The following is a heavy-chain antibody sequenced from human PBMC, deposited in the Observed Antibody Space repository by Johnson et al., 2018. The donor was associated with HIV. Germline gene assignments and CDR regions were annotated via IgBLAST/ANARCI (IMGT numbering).Heavy chain of an antibody. Sequence: MHLVESGGGVVRPGESLRLSCAASGFTFDEHGMSWVRQAPGKGLEWVSGIAWNGATTGYADSVKGRFTISRDNVKKSLYLQMNDLRAEDTALYYCARDWDYYDASGYYYANMVDAFDVWGQGTVVTVSS. CDR3: ARDWDYYDASGYYYANMVDAFDV. V-gene: IGHV3-20*04. J-gene: IGHJ3*01. D-gene: IGHD3-22*01. CDR1: GFTFDEHG. CDR2: IAWNGATT.